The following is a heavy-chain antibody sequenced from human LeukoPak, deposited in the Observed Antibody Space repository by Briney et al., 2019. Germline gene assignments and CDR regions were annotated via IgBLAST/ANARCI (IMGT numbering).Heavy chain of an antibody. V-gene: IGHV4-59*08. J-gene: IGHJ4*02. CDR3: ARGRDGYNFLNRGEYYYFDY. CDR1: GGSLSSHY. CDR2: IYYSGST. Sequence: SETLSLTCTVSGGSLSSHYWRWLRQPPGKGLEWIGDIYYSGSTSYNPSRKSRVTISVDTSKNQFSLKLNSVTAAATAVYYCARGRDGYNFLNRGEYYYFDYWGQGTLVTVSP. D-gene: IGHD5-24*01.